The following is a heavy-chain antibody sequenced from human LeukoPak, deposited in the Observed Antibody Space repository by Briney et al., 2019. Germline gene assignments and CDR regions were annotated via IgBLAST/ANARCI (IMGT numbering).Heavy chain of an antibody. J-gene: IGHJ5*02. CDR3: ARDSVLLWFGEHNWFDP. CDR1: GYTFTSYA. CDR2: MNAGNGNT. V-gene: IGHV1-3*01. D-gene: IGHD3-10*01. Sequence: ASVKVSFKASGYTFTSYAMHWVRQAPGQTLEWMEWMNAGNGNTKYSQKFQGRVTITRDTSASTAYMELSSLRSEDTAVYYCARDSVLLWFGEHNWFDPWGQGTLVTVSS.